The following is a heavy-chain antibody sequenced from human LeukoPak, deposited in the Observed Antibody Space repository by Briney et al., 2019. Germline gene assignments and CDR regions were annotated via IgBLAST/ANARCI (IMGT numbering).Heavy chain of an antibody. CDR1: GFTFSSYA. CDR2: ISGSGGST. Sequence: PGGSLRLSCAASGFTFSSYAMSRVRQAPGKGLEWDSAISGSGGSTYYADSVKGRFTISRDNSKNTLCLQMNSLRAEDTAVYYCAKSFRSTSLDYWGQGTLVTVSS. D-gene: IGHD2-2*01. J-gene: IGHJ4*02. CDR3: AKSFRSTSLDY. V-gene: IGHV3-23*01.